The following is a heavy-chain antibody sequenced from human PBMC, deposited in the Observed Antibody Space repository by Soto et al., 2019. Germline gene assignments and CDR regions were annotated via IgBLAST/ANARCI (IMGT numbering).Heavy chain of an antibody. CDR3: AATTIHYDYVWGSYRRAAAQGFD. D-gene: IGHD3-16*02. J-gene: IGHJ4*02. Sequence: QVQLVQSRAEVKKPGASVKVSCKVSGYTLTELSMHWVRQAPGKGLEWMGGFDPEDGETIYAQKFQGRVTMTEDTSTDTAYMELSSLRSEDTAVYYCAATTIHYDYVWGSYRRAAAQGFDSGQGTLVTVSS. V-gene: IGHV1-24*01. CDR1: GYTLTELS. CDR2: FDPEDGET.